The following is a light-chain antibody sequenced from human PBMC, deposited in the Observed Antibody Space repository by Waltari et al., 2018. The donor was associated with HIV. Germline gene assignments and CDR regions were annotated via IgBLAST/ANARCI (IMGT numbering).Light chain of an antibody. CDR3: HQYYSAPQT. CDR2: WSS. J-gene: IGKJ1*01. CDR1: RKVFFGGNNNYY. V-gene: IGKV4-1*01. Sequence: IVMTQSPDSLAVALGETATITCKSSRKVFFGGNNNYYVAWYHHKPGHSPRLLIYWSSVRASGVPDRFTASGSGTDFTLIISSLQAEDVADYYCHQYYSAPQTFGQGTRVEI.